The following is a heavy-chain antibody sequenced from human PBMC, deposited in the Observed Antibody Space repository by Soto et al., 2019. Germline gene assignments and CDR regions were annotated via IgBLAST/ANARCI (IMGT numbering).Heavy chain of an antibody. Sequence: QVQLVQSGAEVKKPGSSVKVSCKASGGTFSSYAISWVRQAPGQGLEWMGGIIPIFGTANYAQKFQGRVTITADESARIAYRVGSSLRCEDTAVYYCARGITIFGVDSTGYYYGMDVWGQGTTVTVSS. CDR2: IIPIFGTA. J-gene: IGHJ6*01. CDR1: GGTFSSYA. D-gene: IGHD3-3*01. V-gene: IGHV1-69*01. CDR3: ARGITIFGVDSTGYYYGMDV.